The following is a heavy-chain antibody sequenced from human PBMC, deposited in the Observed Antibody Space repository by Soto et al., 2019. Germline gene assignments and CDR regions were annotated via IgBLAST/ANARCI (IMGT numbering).Heavy chain of an antibody. J-gene: IGHJ4*02. CDR2: MNPNSGNT. D-gene: IGHD4-17*01. Sequence: QVQLVQSGAEVKKSGASVKVSCKASGYTFTSHDINWVRQATGQGLEWMGWMNPNSGNTGYAQKFQGRVTMTRNTSKSTAYMELSTLRSEDRAVYYWARGDYGYSARFDYGAQGPLVPASS. CDR1: GYTFTSHD. V-gene: IGHV1-8*01. CDR3: ARGDYGYSARFDY.